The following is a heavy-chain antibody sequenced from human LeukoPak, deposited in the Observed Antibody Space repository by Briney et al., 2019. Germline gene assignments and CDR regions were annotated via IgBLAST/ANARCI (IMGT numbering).Heavy chain of an antibody. CDR2: INPSGGST. CDR1: GYTFTSYY. D-gene: IGHD3-16*01. V-gene: IGHV1-46*01. CDR3: ATAFGIPGYYYGMDV. Sequence: ASVKVSCKASGYTFTSYYMHWVRQAPGQGLEWMGIINPSGGSTSYAQKFQGRVTMTEDTSTDTAYMELSSLRSEDTAVYYCATAFGIPGYYYGMDVWGQGTTVTVSS. J-gene: IGHJ6*02.